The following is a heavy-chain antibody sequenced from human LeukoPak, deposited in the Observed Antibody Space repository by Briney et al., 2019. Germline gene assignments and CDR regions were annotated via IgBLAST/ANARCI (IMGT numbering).Heavy chain of an antibody. D-gene: IGHD5-12*01. V-gene: IGHV4-61*08. Sequence: SETLSLTCTVSGGSISSGGYYWSWIRQHPGKGLEWIGYIYYSGSTKYNPSLKSRVTILVDMSKNQFSLKLSSVTAADTAVYYCARYYGYDAKFDYWGQGTLVTVSS. CDR3: ARYYGYDAKFDY. CDR1: GGSISSGGYY. J-gene: IGHJ4*02. CDR2: IYYSGST.